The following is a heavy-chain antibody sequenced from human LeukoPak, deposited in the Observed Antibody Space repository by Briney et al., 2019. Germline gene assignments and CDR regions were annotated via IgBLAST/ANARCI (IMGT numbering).Heavy chain of an antibody. Sequence: SGTLSLTCAVSDGSISSSNWWSWVRQPPGKGLEWIGEIYHSGTTNYNPSLKSRVTISVDKSKNQFSLKLSSVTAADTAVYYCARSDSGWSLFYFDYWGQGTLVTVSS. CDR3: ARSDSGWSLFYFDY. J-gene: IGHJ4*02. V-gene: IGHV4-4*02. CDR2: IYHSGTT. D-gene: IGHD6-19*01. CDR1: DGSISSSNW.